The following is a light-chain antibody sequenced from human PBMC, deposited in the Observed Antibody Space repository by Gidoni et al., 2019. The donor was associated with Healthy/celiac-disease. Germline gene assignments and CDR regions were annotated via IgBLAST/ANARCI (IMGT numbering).Light chain of an antibody. CDR2: WAS. J-gene: IGKJ5*01. V-gene: IGKV4-1*01. CDR3: QQYYSTPIT. CDR1: QSVLYSSNNKNY. Sequence: DIVMTQSPDSLAVSLGERATINCKSSQSVLYSSNNKNYLAWYQQKLGQPPKLLIYWASTRESGVPERFRGSGSGTDVTLTISSRQDEDVAVYYCQQYYSTPITFGQGTRLEIK.